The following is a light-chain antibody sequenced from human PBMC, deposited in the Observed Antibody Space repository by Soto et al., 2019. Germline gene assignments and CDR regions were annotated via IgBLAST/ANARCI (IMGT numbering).Light chain of an antibody. CDR1: LSSSSW. CDR3: QQYNSYSRT. J-gene: IGKJ1*01. Sequence: DIQLTQSPSTRSASVGDTVTITCRASLSSSSWLAWYQQKPGKATKLLIYKASSLESGVPSRFSGSGSAPEFTLTIGSLHPDDFATYYCQQYNSYSRTSGQGTKVDIK. CDR2: KAS. V-gene: IGKV1-5*03.